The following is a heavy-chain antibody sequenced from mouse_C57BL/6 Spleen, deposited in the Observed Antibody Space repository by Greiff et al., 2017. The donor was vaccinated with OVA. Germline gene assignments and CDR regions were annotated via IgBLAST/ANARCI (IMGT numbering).Heavy chain of an antibody. Sequence: VQLQQPGAELVRPGTSVKLSCKASGYTFTSYWMHWVKQRPGQGLEWIGVIDPSDSYTNYNQKFKGKATLTVDTSSSTAYMQLSSLTSEDSAVYYCARYSNYEDCWGQGTTLTVSS. J-gene: IGHJ2*01. D-gene: IGHD2-5*01. CDR3: ARYSNYEDC. CDR2: IDPSDSYT. CDR1: GYTFTSYW. V-gene: IGHV1-59*01.